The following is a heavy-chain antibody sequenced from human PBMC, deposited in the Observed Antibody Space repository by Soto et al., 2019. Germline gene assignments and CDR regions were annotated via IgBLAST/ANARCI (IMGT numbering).Heavy chain of an antibody. CDR1: GFTFSSYA. Sequence: GGSLRLSCAASGFTFSSYAMSWVRQAPGKGLEWVSAISGSGGSTYYADSVKGRFTISRDNSKNTLYLQMNSLRAEDTALYYCARAPAYSRGLDGVYYFDYWGQGTLVTVSS. V-gene: IGHV3-23*01. CDR2: ISGSGGST. CDR3: ARAPAYSRGLDGVYYFDY. D-gene: IGHD6-19*01. J-gene: IGHJ4*02.